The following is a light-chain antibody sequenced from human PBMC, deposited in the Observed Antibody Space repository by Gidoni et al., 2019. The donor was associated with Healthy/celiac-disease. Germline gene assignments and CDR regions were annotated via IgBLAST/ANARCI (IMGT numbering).Light chain of an antibody. Sequence: SSVLTQPPSLSVAPGKTARIPCGGNNIGSKSVHWYQQKPGQAPVLVSYYDSDRPSGIPERFSGSNSGNTATLTISRVEAGDEADYYCQVWDSSSDHVVFGGGTKLTVL. J-gene: IGLJ2*01. CDR2: YDS. V-gene: IGLV3-21*04. CDR3: QVWDSSSDHVV. CDR1: NIGSKS.